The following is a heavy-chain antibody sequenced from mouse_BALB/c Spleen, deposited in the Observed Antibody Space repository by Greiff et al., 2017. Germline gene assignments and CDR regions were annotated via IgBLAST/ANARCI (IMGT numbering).Heavy chain of an antibody. Sequence: VQLQQPGAELVRPGASVKLSCKASGYTFTSYWINWVKQRPGQGLEWIGNIYPSDSYTNYNQKFKDKATLTVDKSSSTAYMQLSSPTSEDSAVYYCTRFYYGNYYGFMDYWGQGTSVTVSS. CDR3: TRFYYGNYYGFMDY. CDR1: GYTFTSYW. CDR2: IYPSDSYT. V-gene: IGHV1-69*02. D-gene: IGHD2-1*01. J-gene: IGHJ4*01.